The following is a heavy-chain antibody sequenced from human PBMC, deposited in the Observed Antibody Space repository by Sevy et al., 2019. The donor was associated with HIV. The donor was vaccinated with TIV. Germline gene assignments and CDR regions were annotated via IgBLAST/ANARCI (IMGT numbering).Heavy chain of an antibody. V-gene: IGHV3-21*01. CDR1: GFTFSSYS. J-gene: IGHJ4*02. CDR2: ISSSSSYI. Sequence: GGCLRLSCAASGFTFSSYSMNWVRQAPGKGLEWVSSISSSSSYIYYADSVKGRFTISRDNAKNSLYLQMNSLRAEDTAVYYCARDPVAGTAVDYWGQGTLVTVSS. D-gene: IGHD6-19*01. CDR3: ARDPVAGTAVDY.